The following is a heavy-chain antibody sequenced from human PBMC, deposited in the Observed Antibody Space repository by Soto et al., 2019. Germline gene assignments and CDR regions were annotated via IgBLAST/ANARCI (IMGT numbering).Heavy chain of an antibody. J-gene: IGHJ3*02. CDR2: ISASGGHT. D-gene: IGHD4-17*01. V-gene: IGHV3-23*01. CDR3: GKDPIGDYVGAHDM. Sequence: EVQLLESGGSLVQPGGSLRLSCAASGFTFSRYSMSWVRQAPGAGLEWVSGISASGGHTYYADSVKGRFTISRDNSRNTVFLQKNSLTAEDTALYYCGKDPIGDYVGAHDMWGRGTMVTVSS. CDR1: GFTFSRYS.